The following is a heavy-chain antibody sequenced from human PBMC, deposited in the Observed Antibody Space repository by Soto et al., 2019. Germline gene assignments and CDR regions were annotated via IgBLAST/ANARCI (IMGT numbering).Heavy chain of an antibody. CDR3: ARQNGYYDSSGYYWGYYDYGMDV. CDR1: GYSFTSYW. J-gene: IGHJ6*02. CDR2: IYPGDSDT. Sequence: PGESLTISCKGSGYSFTSYWIGWVRQMPGKGLEWMGIIYPGDSDTRYSPSLQGQVTISADKSISTAYLQWSSLKASDTAMYYCARQNGYYDSSGYYWGYYDYGMDVWGQGTTVTVSS. D-gene: IGHD3-22*01. V-gene: IGHV5-51*01.